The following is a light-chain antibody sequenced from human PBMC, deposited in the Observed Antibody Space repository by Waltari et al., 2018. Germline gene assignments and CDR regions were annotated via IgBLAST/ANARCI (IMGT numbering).Light chain of an antibody. CDR1: QGISNY. V-gene: IGKV1-27*01. J-gene: IGKJ4*01. Sequence: DIPMTKSPSSLSASVGDRDTITCRASQGISNYLAWYQQKPGKVPKLLFYASSPLRYGVPSRFSGSGSGTDFTLTISSLQPEDVATYYCQKYNSAPLTFGGGTKVEIK. CDR2: ASS. CDR3: QKYNSAPLT.